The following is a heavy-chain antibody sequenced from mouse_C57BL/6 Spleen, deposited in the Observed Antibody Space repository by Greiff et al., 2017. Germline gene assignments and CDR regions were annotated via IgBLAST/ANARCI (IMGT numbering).Heavy chain of an antibody. J-gene: IGHJ3*01. CDR3: ARRGIYDGYPFAY. CDR2: IYPGSGNT. CDR1: GYSFTSYY. Sequence: VQLQQSGPELVKPGASVKISCKASGYSFTSYYIHWVKQRPGQGLEWIGWIYPGSGNTTYNEKFKGKATLTADTSSSPAYMQLSSLTSEDSAVYDCARRGIYDGYPFAYWGQGTLVTVSA. V-gene: IGHV1-66*01. D-gene: IGHD2-3*01.